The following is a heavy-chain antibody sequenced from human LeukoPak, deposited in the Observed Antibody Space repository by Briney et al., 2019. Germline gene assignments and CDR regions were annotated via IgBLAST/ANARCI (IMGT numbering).Heavy chain of an antibody. CDR3: AASRQWLVRGAFDY. D-gene: IGHD6-19*01. CDR1: GDSLNQFS. CDR2: FDPEDGEI. V-gene: IGHV1-24*01. J-gene: IGHJ4*02. Sequence: ASVKVSCTVSGDSLNQFSLHWVRQVPGKGLEWVGGFDPEDGEIIDAQRFRGRVTMTDDTSTETTYLELSSLTYDDMGVYYCAASRQWLVRGAFDYWGQGTLVTVST.